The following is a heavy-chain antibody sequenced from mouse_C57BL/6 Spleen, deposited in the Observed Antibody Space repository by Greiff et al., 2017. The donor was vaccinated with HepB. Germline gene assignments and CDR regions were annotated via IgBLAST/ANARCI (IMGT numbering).Heavy chain of an antibody. CDR2: IDPEDGDT. D-gene: IGHD2-2*01. J-gene: IGHJ4*01. CDR3: TPYGYDDYYAMDY. Sequence: VHVKQSGAELVRPGASVKLSCTASGFNIKDYYMHWVKQRPEQGLEWIGRIDPEDGDTEYAPKFQGKATMTADTSSNTAYLQLSSLTSEDTAVYYCTPYGYDDYYAMDYWGQGTSVTVSS. CDR1: GFNIKDYY. V-gene: IGHV14-1*01.